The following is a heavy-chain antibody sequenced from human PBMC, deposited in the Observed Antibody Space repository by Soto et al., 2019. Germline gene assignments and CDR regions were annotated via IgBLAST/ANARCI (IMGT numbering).Heavy chain of an antibody. V-gene: IGHV4-31*03. J-gene: IGHJ4*02. Sequence: QVQLQESGPGLVKPSQTLSLTCTVSGGSISRGGYYWNWIRQHPGKGLEWIGYIYYSGSTYYNPSLKRRVTISVDTSKNQLPLKLSSVTAAHTAVSYCAREPLTWGKGTLVTVSS. CDR1: GGSISRGGYY. CDR3: AREPLT. CDR2: IYYSGST.